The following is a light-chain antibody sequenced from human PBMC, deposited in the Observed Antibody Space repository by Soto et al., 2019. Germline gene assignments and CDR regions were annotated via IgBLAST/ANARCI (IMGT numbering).Light chain of an antibody. Sequence: DIQMTQSPSTLSASVADRVTITCRASQSISIWLAWYQQKPGKAPKLLIYDASSLESGVPSRFSGSGSGKEFTLTISSLQPDDFATYYCQQYNSYPYTFGQGTKMEIK. CDR2: DAS. CDR1: QSISIW. V-gene: IGKV1-5*01. J-gene: IGKJ2*01. CDR3: QQYNSYPYT.